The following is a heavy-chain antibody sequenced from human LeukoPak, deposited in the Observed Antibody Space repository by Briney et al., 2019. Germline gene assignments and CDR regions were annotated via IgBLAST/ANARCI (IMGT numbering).Heavy chain of an antibody. CDR3: ARSQSGVFDV. V-gene: IGHV3-74*01. CDR2: LNGDGSNI. D-gene: IGHD2-8*01. CDR1: GFTFSNYW. J-gene: IGHJ3*01. Sequence: PGGSLRLSCVASGFTFSNYWMQWVRQVPGKGLVWVSRLNGDGSNIIYADSVKGRFTISRDNAENTLYLQMNSLRAEDTALYYCARSQSGVFDVWGQGTMVTASS.